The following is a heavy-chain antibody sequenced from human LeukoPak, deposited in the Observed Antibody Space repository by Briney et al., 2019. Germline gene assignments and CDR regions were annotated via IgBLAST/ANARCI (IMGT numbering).Heavy chain of an antibody. D-gene: IGHD6-13*01. V-gene: IGHV3-11*04. CDR2: ISSSSSTI. CDR1: GFTFSDYY. J-gene: IGHJ4*02. CDR3: AARDSSSWYRRDY. Sequence: GGSLRLSCAASGFTFSDYYMSWIRQAPGKGLGWVSYISSSSSTIYYADSVKGRFTISRDNAKNSLYLQMNSLRAEDTAVYYCAARDSSSWYRRDYWGQGTLVTVSS.